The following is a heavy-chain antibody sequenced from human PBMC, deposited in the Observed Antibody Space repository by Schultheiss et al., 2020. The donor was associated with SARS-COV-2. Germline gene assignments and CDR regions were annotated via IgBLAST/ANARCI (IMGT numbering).Heavy chain of an antibody. CDR2: ISGSGGST. Sequence: GGSLRLSCAASGFTFSSYAMSWVRQAPGKGLEWVSAISGSGGSTYYADPVKGRFTISRDNSKNTLYLQMNSLRAEDTAVYYCARDMPPAGLVTYYYGMDVWGQGTTVTVSS. CDR1: GFTFSSYA. J-gene: IGHJ6*02. V-gene: IGHV3-23*01. D-gene: IGHD2-2*01. CDR3: ARDMPPAGLVTYYYGMDV.